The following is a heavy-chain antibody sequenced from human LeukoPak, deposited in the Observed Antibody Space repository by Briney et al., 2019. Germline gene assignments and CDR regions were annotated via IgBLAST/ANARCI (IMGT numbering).Heavy chain of an antibody. J-gene: IGHJ6*02. CDR1: GGSISSYY. CDR3: ARHDPSYYYGMDL. CDR2: IYTSGST. V-gene: IGHV4-4*09. Sequence: SETLSLTCTVSGGSISSYYWSWIRQPPGKGLEWIGYIYTSGSTNYNPSLKSRVTISVDTSKNQFSLKLSPVTAADTAVYYCARHDPSYYYGMDLWGQGTTVTVSS.